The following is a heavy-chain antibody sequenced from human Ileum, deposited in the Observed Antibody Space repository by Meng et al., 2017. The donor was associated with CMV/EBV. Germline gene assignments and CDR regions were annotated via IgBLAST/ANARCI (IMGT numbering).Heavy chain of an antibody. CDR2: INHSGST. Sequence: GSLRLSCAVYVGSFSDYYWSWIRQPPGKGLEWIGDINHSGSTNYNPSLKSRVTMSVDTSKNQFSLKVSSVTAADTAVYYCARHGYGDYGYWGQGTLVTVSS. V-gene: IGHV4-34*01. J-gene: IGHJ4*02. CDR3: ARHGYGDYGY. D-gene: IGHD4-17*01. CDR1: VGSFSDYY.